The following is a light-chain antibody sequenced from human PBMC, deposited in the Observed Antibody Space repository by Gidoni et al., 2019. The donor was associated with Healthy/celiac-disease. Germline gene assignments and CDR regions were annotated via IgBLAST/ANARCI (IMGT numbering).Light chain of an antibody. CDR3: QQRSGT. CDR1: QSVSSS. Sequence: EIVLTQSPATLSVSPGARATRSSRASQSVSSSLAWYQQKPGRSPRLHISDASTRSPVSPARVSGSGSGTDFTLTSSSLEPEDFAVYYCQQRSGTFGQGTKLEIK. J-gene: IGKJ2*02. CDR2: DAS. V-gene: IGKV3-11*01.